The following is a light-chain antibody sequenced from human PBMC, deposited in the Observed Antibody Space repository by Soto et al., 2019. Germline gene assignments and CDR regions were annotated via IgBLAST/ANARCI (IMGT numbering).Light chain of an antibody. Sequence: IQLTQSPSSLSASGGDTVTITCRASQGIGSNLAWYLQKPGEAPKLLVYGASTLQGGVPSRFSGSGSGTLFTLTITSLQPEDFATYFCQQSNSYPLTFGGGTKVEIK. CDR2: GAS. J-gene: IGKJ4*01. CDR3: QQSNSYPLT. V-gene: IGKV1-9*01. CDR1: QGIGSN.